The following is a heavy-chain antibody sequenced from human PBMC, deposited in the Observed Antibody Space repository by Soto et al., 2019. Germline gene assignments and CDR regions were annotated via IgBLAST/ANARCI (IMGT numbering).Heavy chain of an antibody. J-gene: IGHJ5*02. Sequence: ASVKVSCKASGGTFSSYAISWVRQAPGQGLEWMGGIIPIFGTANYAQKFQGRVTITADESTSTAYMELSSLRSEDTAVYYCAREGPRYQLLWSNFVPWGQGILVTVSS. V-gene: IGHV1-69*13. CDR2: IIPIFGTA. CDR3: AREGPRYQLLWSNFVP. CDR1: GGTFSSYA. D-gene: IGHD2-2*01.